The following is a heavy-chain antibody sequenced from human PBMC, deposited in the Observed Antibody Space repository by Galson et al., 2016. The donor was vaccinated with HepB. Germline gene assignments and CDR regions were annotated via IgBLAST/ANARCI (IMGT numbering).Heavy chain of an antibody. CDR1: GGSISSGDYY. V-gene: IGHV4-31*03. J-gene: IGHJ4*02. Sequence: LSLTCTVSGGSISSGDYYWNWIRQHPGKGLEWIGYIHYSGSADYNPSLKSRVTTSVDTSKNQFSLKVSSVTAADTAVYFCTRGPRTLYFDSWGQGTLVTVSS. CDR2: IHYSGSA. D-gene: IGHD3/OR15-3a*01. CDR3: TRGPRTLYFDS.